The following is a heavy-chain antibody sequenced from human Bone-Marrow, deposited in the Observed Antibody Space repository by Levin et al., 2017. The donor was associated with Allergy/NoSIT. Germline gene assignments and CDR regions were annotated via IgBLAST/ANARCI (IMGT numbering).Heavy chain of an antibody. J-gene: IGHJ4*02. V-gene: IGHV2-5*05. CDR3: AHSFVRDLLSSCIDY. D-gene: IGHD3-9*01. CDR2: IYWDDDE. CDR1: GFSLSTNGVG. Sequence: SGPTLVKPTQTLTLTCTVSGFSLSTNGVGVGWIRQPPGKALEWLALIYWDDDERYDPDLRDRLAITKDTSNNQVVFTMTIMDPVSTATYYCAHSFVRDLLSSCIDYWGQGSLVTISS.